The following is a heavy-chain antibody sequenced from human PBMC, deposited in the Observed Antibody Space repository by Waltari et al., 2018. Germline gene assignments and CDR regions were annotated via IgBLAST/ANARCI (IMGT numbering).Heavy chain of an antibody. J-gene: IGHJ6*02. CDR3: ARDSHYGDYELGAPYYYYYGMDV. CDR2: IYYSGST. V-gene: IGHV4-59*01. Sequence: QVQLQESGPGLVKPSETLSLTCTVSGGSISSYYWSWIRQPPGKGLEWIGYIYYSGSTNYNPSRKSRVTISVDTSKNQFALKLSSVTAADTAVYYCARDSHYGDYELGAPYYYYYGMDVWGQGTTVTVSS. CDR1: GGSISSYY. D-gene: IGHD4-17*01.